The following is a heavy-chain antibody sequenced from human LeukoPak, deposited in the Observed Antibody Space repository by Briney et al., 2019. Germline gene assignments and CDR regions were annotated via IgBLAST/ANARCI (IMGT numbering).Heavy chain of an antibody. CDR1: GGSFSGYY. Sequence: RSSETLSLTCAVYGGSFSGYYWSWIRQPPGKGLEWIGEINHSGSTNYNPSLKSRVTISVDTSKNQFSLKLSSVTAADTAVYYCARIYHYYMDVWGKGTTVTVSS. CDR3: ARIYHYYMDV. CDR2: INHSGST. V-gene: IGHV4-34*01. J-gene: IGHJ6*03.